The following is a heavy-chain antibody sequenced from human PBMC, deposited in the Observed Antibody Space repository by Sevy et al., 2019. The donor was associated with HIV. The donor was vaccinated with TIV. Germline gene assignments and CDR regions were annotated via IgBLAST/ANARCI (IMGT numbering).Heavy chain of an antibody. J-gene: IGHJ4*02. V-gene: IGHV3-30*02. Sequence: GGSLRLSCAASGFTFSTYGMHWVRQAPGKGLVLLAFIRYDGSNKYYADSVKGRFTISRDNSKNKLYLQVNSLRAEDTAGYYCAKEHIYCYYFDYWGQGTPVTVSS. CDR3: AKEHIYCYYFDY. CDR1: GFTFSTYG. D-gene: IGHD2-15*01. CDR2: IRYDGSNK.